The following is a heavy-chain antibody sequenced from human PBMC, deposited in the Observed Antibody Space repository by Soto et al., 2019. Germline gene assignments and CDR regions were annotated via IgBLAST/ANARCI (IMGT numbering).Heavy chain of an antibody. J-gene: IGHJ6*02. CDR1: GFTFSSYE. CDR3: ARWNTARPAPYYYYYGMDV. CDR2: ISSSGSTI. V-gene: IGHV3-48*03. D-gene: IGHD4-17*01. Sequence: GGSLRLSCAASGFTFSSYEMNWVRQAPGKGLEWVSYISSSGSTIYYADSVKGRFTISRDNAKNSLYLQMNSLRAEDTAVYYCARWNTARPAPYYYYYGMDVWGQGTTVTVSS.